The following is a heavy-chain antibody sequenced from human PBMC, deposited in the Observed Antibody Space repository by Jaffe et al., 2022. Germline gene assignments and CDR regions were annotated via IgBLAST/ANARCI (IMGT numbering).Heavy chain of an antibody. CDR2: IFSNDEK. D-gene: IGHD4-4*01. J-gene: IGHJ5*02. CDR1: GFSLSNARMG. Sequence: QVTLKESGPVLVKPTETLTLTCTVSGFSLSNARMGVSWIRQPPGKALEWLAHIFSNDEKSYSTSLKSRLTISKDTSKSQVVLTMTNMDPVDTATYYCARCPIHDYSNPPRWFDPWGQGTLVTVSS. CDR3: ARCPIHDYSNPPRWFDP. V-gene: IGHV2-26*01.